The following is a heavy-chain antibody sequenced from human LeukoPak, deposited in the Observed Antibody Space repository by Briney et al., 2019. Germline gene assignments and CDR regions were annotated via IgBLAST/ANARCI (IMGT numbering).Heavy chain of an antibody. CDR2: INPNSGGT. J-gene: IGHJ5*02. D-gene: IGHD2-2*01. CDR3: ARRAVVVPAAIAATPDNWFDP. Sequence: ASVKVSCKASGYTFTGYDMHWVRQAAGQGLKWMGWINPNSGGTNYAQKFQGRVTMTRDTSISTAYMELSRLRSDDTAVYYCARRAVVVPAAIAATPDNWFDPWGQGTLVTVSS. CDR1: GYTFTGYD. V-gene: IGHV1-2*02.